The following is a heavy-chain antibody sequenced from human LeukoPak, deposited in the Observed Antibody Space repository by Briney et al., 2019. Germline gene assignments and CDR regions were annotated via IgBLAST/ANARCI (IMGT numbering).Heavy chain of an antibody. CDR1: GGSISSYY. J-gene: IGHJ6*02. CDR2: IYYSGST. D-gene: IGHD3-9*01. CDR3: AGTYYDILTGYPRNYYYYGMDV. V-gene: IGHV4-59*01. Sequence: SETLSLTCTVSGGSISSYYWSWIRQPPGKGLEWIGYIYYSGSTNYNPSLKSRVTISVGTSKNQFSLKLSSVTAADTAVYYCAGTYYDILTGYPRNYYYYGMDVWGQGTTVTVSS.